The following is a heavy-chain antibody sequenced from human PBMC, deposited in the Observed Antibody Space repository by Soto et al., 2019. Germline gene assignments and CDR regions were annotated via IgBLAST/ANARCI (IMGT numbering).Heavy chain of an antibody. V-gene: IGHV4-34*01. CDR1: GGSFSGYY. CDR2: INHSGST. J-gene: IGHJ6*03. CDR3: ARGGSGLYYCYMDV. Sequence: QVQLQQWGAGLLKPSETLSLTCAVYGGSFSGYYWSWIRQPPGKGLEWIGEINHSGSTNYNPSLMSRVAIAVDTSKNQFSLELSPVIAADTAVYYCARGGSGLYYCYMDVWGKGTTVSVSS. D-gene: IGHD3-10*01.